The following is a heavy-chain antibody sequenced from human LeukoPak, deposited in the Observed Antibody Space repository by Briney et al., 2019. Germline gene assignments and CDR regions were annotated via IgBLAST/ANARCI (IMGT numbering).Heavy chain of an antibody. D-gene: IGHD3-22*01. Sequence: ASVKVSCKASGYTFTVYYIHWVRQAPGQGLEWMGWINPNINGTNYAQKFQGRVTMTRDMSTSTVYMELSSLRSEDTAVYYCARDLQGYYYDSSGYSETYYFDYWGQGTLVTVSS. V-gene: IGHV1-2*02. J-gene: IGHJ4*02. CDR3: ARDLQGYYYDSSGYSETYYFDY. CDR1: GYTFTVYY. CDR2: INPNINGT.